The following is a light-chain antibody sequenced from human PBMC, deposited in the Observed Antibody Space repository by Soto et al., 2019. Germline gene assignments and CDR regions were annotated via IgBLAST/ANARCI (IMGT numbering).Light chain of an antibody. CDR3: QTWGTGIVI. CDR2: LNRDGSH. CDR1: SGHSNYA. Sequence: QPVLTQSPSASASLGASVKLTCTLSSGHSNYAIAWHQQQPEKGPRYLMKLNRDGSHSKGDGIPNRFSGSSSGAECYLTISSLHSEDEADYYCQTWGTGIVIFGGGTKLTVL. J-gene: IGLJ2*01. V-gene: IGLV4-69*01.